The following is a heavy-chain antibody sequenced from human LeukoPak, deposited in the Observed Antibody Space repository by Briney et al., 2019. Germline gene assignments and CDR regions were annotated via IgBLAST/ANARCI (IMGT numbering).Heavy chain of an antibody. CDR1: GGTFSSYA. CDR3: ARERFLEWLSTNWFDP. V-gene: IGHV1-69*04. Sequence: ASVKVSCKASGGTFSSYAISWVRQAPGQGLEWMGRIIPILGIANYAQKFQGRVTITADKSTSTAYMELSSLRSEDTAVYYCARERFLEWLSTNWFDPWGQGTLVTVSS. J-gene: IGHJ5*02. D-gene: IGHD3-3*01. CDR2: IIPILGIA.